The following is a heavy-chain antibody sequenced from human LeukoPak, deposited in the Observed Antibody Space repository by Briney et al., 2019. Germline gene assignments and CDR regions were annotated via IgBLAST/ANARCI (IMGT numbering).Heavy chain of an antibody. V-gene: IGHV1-69*05. D-gene: IGHD5-12*01. CDR1: GGTFSSYA. CDR2: IIPIFGTA. Sequence: SVKVSCQASGGTFSSYAISWVRQAPGQGLEWMGRIIPIFGTANYAQKFQGRVTITTDESTSTAYMELSSLRSEDTAVYYCARDHIQWLRWFDPWGQGTLVTVSS. CDR3: ARDHIQWLRWFDP. J-gene: IGHJ5*02.